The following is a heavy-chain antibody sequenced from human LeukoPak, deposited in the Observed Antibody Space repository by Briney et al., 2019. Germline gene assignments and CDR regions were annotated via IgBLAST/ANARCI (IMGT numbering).Heavy chain of an antibody. J-gene: IGHJ6*02. D-gene: IGHD3-3*01. CDR3: VAWDFWSGYYDYYYYGMDV. CDR2: ISYDGSNK. Sequence: PGGSLRLSCAASGFTFSSYGMHWVRQAPGKGLEWVAVISYDGSNKYYADSVKGRFTISRDNSKNTLYLQMNSLRDEDTAVYYCVAWDFWSGYYDYYYYGMDVWGQGTTVTVSS. V-gene: IGHV3-30*03. CDR1: GFTFSSYG.